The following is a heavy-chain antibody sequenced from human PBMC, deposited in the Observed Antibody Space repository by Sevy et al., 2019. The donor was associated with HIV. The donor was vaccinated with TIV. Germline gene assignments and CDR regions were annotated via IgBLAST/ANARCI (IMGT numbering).Heavy chain of an antibody. CDR3: AKGYCSGGTCPRGYYYYGMDV. Sequence: GGSLRLSCAPSGFTFSTYAMNWVRQAPGKGLEWVSSIGGSGRYTYYADSVEGRFTISRDNSKNMLYLQMNSLRVADTAVYYCAKGYCSGGTCPRGYYYYGMDVWGQGTTVTVSS. CDR2: IGGSGRYT. J-gene: IGHJ6*02. V-gene: IGHV3-23*01. CDR1: GFTFSTYA. D-gene: IGHD2-15*01.